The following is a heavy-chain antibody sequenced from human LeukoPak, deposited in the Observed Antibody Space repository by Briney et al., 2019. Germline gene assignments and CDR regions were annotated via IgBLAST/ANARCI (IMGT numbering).Heavy chain of an antibody. Sequence: PSETLSLTCTVSGGSISSYYWSWIRQPPGKGLEWIGYINYSGSTKYNPSLKSRVTIAVDTSKNQFSLKLTSVTAADTAVYFCARDRPASNWDAFDIWGQGTMVTVSS. CDR3: ARDRPASNWDAFDI. D-gene: IGHD1-1*01. CDR1: GGSISSYY. CDR2: INYSGST. J-gene: IGHJ3*02. V-gene: IGHV4-59*01.